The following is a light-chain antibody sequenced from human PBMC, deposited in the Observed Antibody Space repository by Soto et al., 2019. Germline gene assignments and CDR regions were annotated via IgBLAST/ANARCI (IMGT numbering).Light chain of an antibody. J-gene: IGKJ1*01. CDR3: IQDYNYSWT. V-gene: IGKV1-6*01. CDR2: GAS. CDR1: QKIRND. Sequence: AIQVTQSPSTLSASVGDRVIITCRASQKIRNDLGWYQQKPGKAPKLLIYGASRLQSGFPSRFRGSGSGTDFPLTISGLQPEDFATYYGIQDYNYSWTFSQGNKVETK.